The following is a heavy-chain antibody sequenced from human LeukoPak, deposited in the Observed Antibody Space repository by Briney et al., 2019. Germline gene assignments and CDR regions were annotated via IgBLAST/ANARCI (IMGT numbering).Heavy chain of an antibody. V-gene: IGHV3-33*01. Sequence: GGSLRLSCAASGFTFSSYGMHRVRQAPGKGLEWVAVIWYDGSNRYYADSVKGRFTISRDNSKNTLYLQMNSLRAEDTAVYYCARVEEEYYYYGMDVWGQGTTVTVSS. CDR1: GFTFSSYG. J-gene: IGHJ6*02. CDR2: IWYDGSNR. CDR3: ARVEEEYYYYGMDV.